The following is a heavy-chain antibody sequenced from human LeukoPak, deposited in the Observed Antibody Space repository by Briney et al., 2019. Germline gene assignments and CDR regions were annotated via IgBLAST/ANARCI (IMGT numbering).Heavy chain of an antibody. CDR3: ARDYCSSTSCLFDY. Sequence: PGASVKVSCKASGYTFTSYDINWVRQATGQGLEWMGWMNPNSGNTGYAQKFQGRVTMTRDTSISTAYVELSRLRSDDTAVYYCARDYCSSTSCLFDYWGQGTLVTVSS. CDR1: GYTFTSYD. D-gene: IGHD2-2*01. CDR2: MNPNSGNT. V-gene: IGHV1-8*01. J-gene: IGHJ4*02.